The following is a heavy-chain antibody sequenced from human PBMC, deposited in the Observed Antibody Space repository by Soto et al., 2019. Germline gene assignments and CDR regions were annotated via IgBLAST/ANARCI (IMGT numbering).Heavy chain of an antibody. Sequence: ETLSLTCTVSGGSIRGFYWSWIRQPAGKGLEWIGHMHSTGSANYNPSLKSRVTISIDMSKNQVSLKLTSVTAADTALYFCARASMPKAHFDYWGQGTLVTVSS. V-gene: IGHV4-4*07. CDR3: ARASMPKAHFDY. J-gene: IGHJ4*02. CDR2: MHSTGSA. CDR1: GGSIRGFY. D-gene: IGHD2-2*01.